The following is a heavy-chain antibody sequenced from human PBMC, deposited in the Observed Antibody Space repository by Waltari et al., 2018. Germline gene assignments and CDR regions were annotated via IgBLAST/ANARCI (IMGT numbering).Heavy chain of an antibody. CDR3: ARDRGRGLYFDS. Sequence: QLQLQESGPGLVKPSGALSLTCTVSGDSMSSNDWWSWVRQPPEKGLEWIGQIHRRGKTNYNPSLESRVTISIDTSNNQFSLKVASTTAADTAVYYCARDRGRGLYFDSWGQGILVTVSP. D-gene: IGHD2-15*01. J-gene: IGHJ4*02. CDR1: GDSMSSNDW. CDR2: IHRRGKT. V-gene: IGHV4-4*02.